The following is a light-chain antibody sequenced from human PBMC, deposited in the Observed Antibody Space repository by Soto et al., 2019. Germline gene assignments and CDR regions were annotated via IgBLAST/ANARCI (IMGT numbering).Light chain of an antibody. CDR3: QQRSNWPPST. V-gene: IGKV3D-20*02. CDR2: GAS. J-gene: IGKJ5*01. CDR1: QSVSNNY. Sequence: EIVLTQSPGTLSLTPGERATLSCRAIQSVSNNYLAWYQQKPGQAPRLLIYGASNRATGIPDRFSGSGSGTDFTLTISRLEPEDFAVYYCQQRSNWPPSTFGQGTRLEIK.